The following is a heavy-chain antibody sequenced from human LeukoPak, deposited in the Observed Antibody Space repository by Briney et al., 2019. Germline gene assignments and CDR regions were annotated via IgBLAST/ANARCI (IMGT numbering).Heavy chain of an antibody. V-gene: IGHV3-30*04. Sequence: GGSLRLSCAASGFTFSSYSMHWVRQAPGKGLEWVAVISYDGSNKYYADSVKGRFTISRDNSKNTLYLQMNSLRAEDTAVYYCARDSCSGGSCYYYFDYWGQGTLSPSPQ. CDR1: GFTFSSYS. D-gene: IGHD2-15*01. CDR2: ISYDGSNK. CDR3: ARDSCSGGSCYYYFDY. J-gene: IGHJ4*02.